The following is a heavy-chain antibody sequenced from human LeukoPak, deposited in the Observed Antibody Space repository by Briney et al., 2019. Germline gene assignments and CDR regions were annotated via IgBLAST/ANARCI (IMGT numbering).Heavy chain of an antibody. J-gene: IGHJ4*02. Sequence: GGSLRLSCVASGFTFSSNAMSWVRQAPGKGLEWVALTSGSGGITYYADSVLGRFTISRENSKNTLYLQMNSLRVEDAAVYYCAKDQGDSRGYPLYFLDYWGRGPLVPVS. CDR1: GFTFSSNA. CDR3: AKDQGDSRGYPLYFLDY. CDR2: TSGSGGIT. V-gene: IGHV3-23*01. D-gene: IGHD3-22*01.